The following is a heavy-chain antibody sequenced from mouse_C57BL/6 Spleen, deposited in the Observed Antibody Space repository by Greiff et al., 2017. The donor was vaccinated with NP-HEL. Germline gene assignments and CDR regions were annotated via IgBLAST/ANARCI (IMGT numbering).Heavy chain of an antibody. CDR1: GYTFTSYW. CDR2: INPSSGYT. CDR3: AVYYDYDDGGYYYAMDY. J-gene: IGHJ4*01. V-gene: IGHV1-7*01. Sequence: VQLQQSGAELAKPGASVKLSCKASGYTFTSYWMHWVKQRPGQGLEWIGYINPSSGYTKYNQKVKDKATLTADKSSSTAYMQLSSLTYEDSAVYYCAVYYDYDDGGYYYAMDYWGQGASVTVAS. D-gene: IGHD2-4*01.